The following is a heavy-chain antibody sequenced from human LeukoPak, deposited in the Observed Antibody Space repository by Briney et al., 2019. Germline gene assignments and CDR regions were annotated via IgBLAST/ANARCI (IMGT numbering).Heavy chain of an antibody. CDR1: GGTFSSYA. CDR2: IIPIFGTA. J-gene: IGHJ4*02. D-gene: IGHD3-22*01. CDR3: ARKNADYYDSSGYHN. V-gene: IGHV1-69*06. Sequence: SVKVSCKASGGTFSSYAISWVRQAPGQGLEWMGGIIPIFGTANYAQKFQGRVTSTADKSTSTAYMAASSLRSDDKPVYYCARKNADYYDSSGYHNWGQGTLVTVSS.